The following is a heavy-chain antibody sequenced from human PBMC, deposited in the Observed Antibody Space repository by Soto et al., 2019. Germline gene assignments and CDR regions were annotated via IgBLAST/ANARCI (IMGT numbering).Heavy chain of an antibody. CDR2: IAYDGDNK. V-gene: IGHV3-30-3*01. D-gene: IGHD1-1*01. CDR3: ARGTTTSAVSAMDV. CDR1: GFTFSHHA. Sequence: QVQLVESGGGVVQPGRSLRLSCAASGFTFSHHALNWVRQAPGKGLEWVAVIAYDGDNKYIAESVKGRFTISSDNSKNTVYMQMNSLRAEDTAMYFCARGTTTSAVSAMDVWGHGTTVTVSS. J-gene: IGHJ6*02.